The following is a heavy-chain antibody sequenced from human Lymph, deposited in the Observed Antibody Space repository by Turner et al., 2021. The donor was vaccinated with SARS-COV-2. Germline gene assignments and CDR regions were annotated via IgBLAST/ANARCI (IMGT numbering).Heavy chain of an antibody. D-gene: IGHD3-10*01. CDR2: IIPILRIA. J-gene: IGHJ6*02. CDR3: ARVVGGFGELGYYYYYGMDV. V-gene: IGHV1-69*10. CDR1: GGTFSSYA. Sequence: QVQLVQSGAEVKKPGSSVKVSCKASGGTFSSYAISWVRQAPGQGLGWMGGIIPILRIATYAQKFQGRVTFTADKSTSTAYRELSSLRSEDTAVFYCARVVGGFGELGYYYYYGMDVWGQGTTVTVSS.